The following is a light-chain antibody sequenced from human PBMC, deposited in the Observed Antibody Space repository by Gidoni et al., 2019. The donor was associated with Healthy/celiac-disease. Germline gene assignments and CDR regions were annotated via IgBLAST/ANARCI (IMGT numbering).Light chain of an antibody. J-gene: IGKJ1*01. CDR1: QSISSY. CDR2: AAS. V-gene: IGKV1-39*01. Sequence: DIQMTQSPSSLSVSVGDRVTITCRASQSISSYLNWYQQKPGKAPKLLIYAASSLQSRVPTRFSGSGSGTDFTLTSSSLQPEDFATYYFQQSYSTQWTFGQGTKVEIK. CDR3: QQSYSTQWT.